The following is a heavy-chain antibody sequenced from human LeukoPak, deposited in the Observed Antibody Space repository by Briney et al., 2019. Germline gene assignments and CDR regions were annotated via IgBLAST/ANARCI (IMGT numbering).Heavy chain of an antibody. J-gene: IGHJ4*02. CDR2: INPNSGGT. CDR1: GYTFTGYY. Sequence: ASVKVSCKASGYTFTGYYMHWVRQAPGQGLEWMGWINPNSGGTNYAQKFQGRVTMTRDTSISTAYMELSRLRSDGTAVYYGARGEDIVVVPAAPFDYWGQGTLVTVSS. CDR3: ARGEDIVVVPAAPFDY. V-gene: IGHV1-2*02. D-gene: IGHD2-2*01.